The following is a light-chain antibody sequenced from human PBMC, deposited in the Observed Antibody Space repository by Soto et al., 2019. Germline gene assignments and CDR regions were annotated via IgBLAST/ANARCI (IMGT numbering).Light chain of an antibody. V-gene: IGKV1-9*01. CDR1: QGISSY. CDR3: QQLNTYPMYT. CDR2: GAS. Sequence: DIPLTQSPSFLSASVGDRVTITCRASQGISSYLAWYQQKPGKAPKLLIYGASTLQSGVPSRFSGSGSGTEFTLTISSLQPEDFATYYCQQLNTYPMYTFGQGTKLEIK. J-gene: IGKJ2*01.